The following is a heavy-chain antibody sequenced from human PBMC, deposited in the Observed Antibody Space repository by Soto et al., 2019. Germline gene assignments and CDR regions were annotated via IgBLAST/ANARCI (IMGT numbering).Heavy chain of an antibody. J-gene: IGHJ4*02. D-gene: IGHD3-3*01. CDR2: ISYDGSNK. V-gene: IGHV3-30-3*01. Sequence: QVQLVESGGGEVQPGRSLRLSCVASGFTFSSYAMHWVRQAPGKGLEWVSVISYDGSNKYYADSVKGRFTISRDNSKNPLYLQMNSLRAEDTAVYYCARDREGVTIFGVVPMAQMGWGQGTLVTVSA. CDR1: GFTFSSYA. CDR3: ARDREGVTIFGVVPMAQMG.